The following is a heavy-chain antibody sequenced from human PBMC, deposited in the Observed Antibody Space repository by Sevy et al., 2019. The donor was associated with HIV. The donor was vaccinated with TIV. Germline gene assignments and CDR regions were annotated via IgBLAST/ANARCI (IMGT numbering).Heavy chain of an antibody. Sequence: GGSLRLSCAASGFTFSSYWMSWVRQAPGKGLVWVANIKQDGSEKYYVDSVKGRFTISRDNAKNSLYLQMNGLRAEDTAVYYCARPQDYYGSGAFDIWGQGTMVTVSS. CDR2: IKQDGSEK. V-gene: IGHV3-7*03. CDR3: ARPQDYYGSGAFDI. CDR1: GFTFSSYW. D-gene: IGHD3-10*01. J-gene: IGHJ3*02.